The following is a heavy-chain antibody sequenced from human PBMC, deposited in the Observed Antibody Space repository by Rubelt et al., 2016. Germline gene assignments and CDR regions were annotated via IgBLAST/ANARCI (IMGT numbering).Heavy chain of an antibody. CDR2: FYYSGST. V-gene: IGHV4-59*08. D-gene: IGHD3-22*01. CDR3: AAAPDSSGYYGNFDY. J-gene: IGHJ4*02. Sequence: QPPGKGLEWIGYFYYSGSTNYSPSLKSRVTISVDTSKNQFSLKLSSVTAADTAVYYCAAAPDSSGYYGNFDYWGQGTLVTVSS.